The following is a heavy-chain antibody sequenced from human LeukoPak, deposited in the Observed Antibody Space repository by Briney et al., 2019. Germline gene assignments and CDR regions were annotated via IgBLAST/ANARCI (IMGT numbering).Heavy chain of an antibody. CDR2: IYYSGTT. CDR1: GVSISSYY. J-gene: IGHJ4*02. Sequence: PAETLSLTCAVSGVSISSYYWSWVRQPPGKGLEWIGYIYYSGTTTYNPSLKSRVTMSVNTSKNQFSLKLSYMTAADTAVYYCARYNAYDFKFDYWGQGTLVTVSS. V-gene: IGHV4-59*08. D-gene: IGHD3-3*01. CDR3: ARYNAYDFKFDY.